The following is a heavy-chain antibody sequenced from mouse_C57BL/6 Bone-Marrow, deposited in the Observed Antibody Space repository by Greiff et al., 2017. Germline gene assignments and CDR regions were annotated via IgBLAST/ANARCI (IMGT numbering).Heavy chain of an antibody. CDR3: ARPLLRNYYARDY. J-gene: IGHJ4*01. Sequence: EVQLQQSGPELVKPGASVKISCKASGYSFTGYYMNWVKQSPEKSLEWIGEINPSTGGTTYNQKFKAKATVTVDKSSSTAYRQLKSLISEYSAVYYCARPLLRNYYARDYWGQGTSVTVSS. CDR2: INPSTGGT. CDR1: GYSFTGYY. D-gene: IGHD1-1*01. V-gene: IGHV1-42*01.